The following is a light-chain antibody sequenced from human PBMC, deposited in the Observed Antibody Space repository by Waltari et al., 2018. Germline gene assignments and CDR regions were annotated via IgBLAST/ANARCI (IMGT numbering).Light chain of an antibody. J-gene: IGKJ2*01. V-gene: IGKV3-20*01. Sequence: EVVLTQSPGILSLSPGDRATLSCRASQRVSVNSLAWYQHNPGQAPRLLISDATMRATAIPDRFSGSVSGTDFTLVITRLEPEDFGVYYCQQYGSSPYTFGQGTKLQIK. CDR2: DAT. CDR1: QRVSVNS. CDR3: QQYGSSPYT.